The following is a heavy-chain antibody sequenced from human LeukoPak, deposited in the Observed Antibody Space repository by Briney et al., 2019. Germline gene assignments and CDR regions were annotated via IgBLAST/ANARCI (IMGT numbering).Heavy chain of an antibody. J-gene: IGHJ4*02. CDR3: ARGLIAVAAKDY. Sequence: PGGSLRLSCAASGFTFSSYSMNWVRQAPGKGLEWVSSISSSSSYIYYADSVKGRFTISRDNAKNSLYLQMNSLRAEDTAVYYCARGLIAVAAKDYWGQGTLVTVSS. D-gene: IGHD6-19*01. CDR1: GFTFSSYS. CDR2: ISSSSSYI. V-gene: IGHV3-21*01.